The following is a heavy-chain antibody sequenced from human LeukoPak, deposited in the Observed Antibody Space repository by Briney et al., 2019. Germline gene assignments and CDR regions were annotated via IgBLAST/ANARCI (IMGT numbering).Heavy chain of an antibody. Sequence: GGSLRLSCAASGFTFSSYSMNWVRQAPGKGLEWVSSISSSSSYIYYADAVKGLFTISRDNANNSLYLQMNSLSDEATAVYYSARDGDYYGSGSEGPLDSWGQGTLVTVSS. CDR3: ARDGDYYGSGSEGPLDS. CDR1: GFTFSSYS. CDR2: ISSSSSYI. D-gene: IGHD3-10*01. V-gene: IGHV3-21*01. J-gene: IGHJ4*02.